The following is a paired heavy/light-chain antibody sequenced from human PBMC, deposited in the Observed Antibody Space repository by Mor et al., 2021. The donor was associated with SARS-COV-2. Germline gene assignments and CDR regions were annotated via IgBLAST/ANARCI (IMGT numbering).Light chain of an antibody. CDR2: QDR. Sequence: SYDLTQPPSVSVSPGQTASITCSGDKLGDKYAYWYQQKPGQSPVVVIYQDRKRPSGIPERFSGSNSGNTATLTISGTQAMDEADYYCQAWDTSTVVFGGGTKLTVL. CDR3: QAWDTSTVV. J-gene: IGLJ2*01. CDR1: KLGDKY. V-gene: IGLV3-1*01.
Heavy chain of an antibody. J-gene: IGHJ6*02. Sequence: VQLEESGGAVVQPGASLRLSCLTSGFTFDDYTMHWVRQAPGKGLEWVSLVGWDGDTKYYADSVKGRFTISKDNSRNSLYLQMNSLRTEDSGLYFCAKGFSQRIVVDSTNYGMDVWGRGTTVTVSS. V-gene: IGHV3-43*01. CDR2: VGWDGDTK. D-gene: IGHD3-22*01. CDR3: AKGFSQRIVVDSTNYGMDV. CDR1: GFTFDDYT.